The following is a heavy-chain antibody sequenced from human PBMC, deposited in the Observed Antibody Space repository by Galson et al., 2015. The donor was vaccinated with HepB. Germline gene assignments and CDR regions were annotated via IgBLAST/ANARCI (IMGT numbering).Heavy chain of an antibody. CDR2: ISASGGSI. J-gene: IGHJ4*02. CDR1: GFTYRTYA. CDR3: AKDRGYCRGGTCYWDF. V-gene: IGHV3-23*01. Sequence: SLRLSCAASGFTYRTYAMSWVRQAPGKGLEWVSSISASGGSIYNADSVKGRFTISRDNSKNTLYLQMNSLRAEDTAVYYCAKDRGYCRGGTCYWDFWGQGTLVTVSS. D-gene: IGHD2-15*01.